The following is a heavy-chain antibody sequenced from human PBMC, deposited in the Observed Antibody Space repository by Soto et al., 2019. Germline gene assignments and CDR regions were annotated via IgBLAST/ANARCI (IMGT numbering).Heavy chain of an antibody. CDR3: ANEVGYCTNGVC. Sequence: GGSLRLSCAASGFTFSSYAMSWVRQAPGKGLEWVSAIGGRGGSTYYADSVKGRFAISRDNSKNTLYLQMNSLRAEDTAVHSCANEVGYCTNGVCWGQGTLVTVSS. V-gene: IGHV3-23*01. CDR2: IGGRGGST. J-gene: IGHJ4*02. D-gene: IGHD2-8*01. CDR1: GFTFSSYA.